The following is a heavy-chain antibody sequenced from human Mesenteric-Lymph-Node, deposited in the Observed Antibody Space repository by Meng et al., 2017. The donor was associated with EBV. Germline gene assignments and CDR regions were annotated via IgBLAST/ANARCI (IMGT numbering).Heavy chain of an antibody. CDR3: VRSRGWTQVEWFDP. J-gene: IGHJ5*02. CDR1: GGSMRTANYY. V-gene: IGHV4-39*01. D-gene: IGHD3/OR15-3a*01. CDR2: IYYSGIT. Sequence: QLQLQGTAPLLFNPSHTLCLTCTASGGSMRTANYYWSWVRQPPGKGLEWLGGIYYSGITYYNPSLTSRVDLSVDTSKNRFSLKLFSLTTEDTAVYFCVRSRGWTQVEWFDPWGPGILVTVSS.